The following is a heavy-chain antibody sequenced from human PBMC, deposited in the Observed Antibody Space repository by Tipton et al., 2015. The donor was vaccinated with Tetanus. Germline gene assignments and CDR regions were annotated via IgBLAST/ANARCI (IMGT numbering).Heavy chain of an antibody. CDR1: GDPISHYG. Sequence: QLVQSGAEVKKPGASVKVSCKASGDPISHYGLSWVRQAPGQGLEWMGWIKKDSFSNNFMTQSAQNFQDRVTMTSDTDTSTDYLELRSLRSEGTVLYYCARGRGGAPWYPLDNWGQGTLVTVSS. V-gene: IGHV1-18*01. J-gene: IGHJ4*02. CDR3: ARGRGGAPWYPLDN. CDR2: IKKDSFSNNFMT. D-gene: IGHD2-21*01.